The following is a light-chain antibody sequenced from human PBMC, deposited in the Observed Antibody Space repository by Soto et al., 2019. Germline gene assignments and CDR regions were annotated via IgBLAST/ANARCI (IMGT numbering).Light chain of an antibody. V-gene: IGKV1-5*03. J-gene: IGKJ5*01. Sequence: DIQLTQSPSSLSASVGDRVTITCRVSQGISSYLNWYQQKPGKAPKLLIYKASSLESGVPSRFSGSGSGTEFTLTISSLQPDDFATYYCQQYNSYPITFGQGTRLEIK. CDR3: QQYNSYPIT. CDR2: KAS. CDR1: QGISSY.